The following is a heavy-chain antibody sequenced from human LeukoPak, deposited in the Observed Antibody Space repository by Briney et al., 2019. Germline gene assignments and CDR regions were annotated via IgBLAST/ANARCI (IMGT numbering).Heavy chain of an antibody. Sequence: GGSLRLSCAASGFTFITYAMSWVRQAPGKGLEWVSSISGSGAYTYYADSVKGRFTISRDNSQNTLYLQMNSLRVEDTAIYYCAKEGTGIHFDYWGQGTLVTVSS. V-gene: IGHV3-23*01. D-gene: IGHD1-1*01. CDR3: AKEGTGIHFDY. CDR2: ISGSGAYT. J-gene: IGHJ4*02. CDR1: GFTFITYA.